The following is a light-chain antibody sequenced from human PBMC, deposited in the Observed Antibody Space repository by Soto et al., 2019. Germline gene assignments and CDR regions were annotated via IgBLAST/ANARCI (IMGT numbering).Light chain of an antibody. J-gene: IGKJ3*01. CDR3: QQYGSSPFT. V-gene: IGKV3-20*01. Sequence: EIVLTQSPGTLSLSPGERATLSCRASQSVSSSYLAWYQQKPGQAPRLLIYGASIRATGIPDRFRGSGSGTDFTLTISRLEPEDFAVYYCQQYGSSPFTFGPGTKVHIK. CDR1: QSVSSSY. CDR2: GAS.